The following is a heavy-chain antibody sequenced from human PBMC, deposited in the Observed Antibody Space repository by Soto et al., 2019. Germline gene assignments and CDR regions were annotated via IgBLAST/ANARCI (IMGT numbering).Heavy chain of an antibody. CDR1: GGTFSSYA. V-gene: IGHV1-69*01. D-gene: IGHD3-22*01. Sequence: QVQLVQSGAEVKKPGSSVKVSCKASGGTFSSYAISWVRQAPGQGLEWMGGIIPIFGTANYAQKFQGRVTITADESTSIADMELSSLRSEDTAVYYGAGDGPVIVVVPFSYYGMEVLVQGTTVTVSS. CDR3: AGDGPVIVVVPFSYYGMEV. J-gene: IGHJ6*02. CDR2: IIPIFGTA.